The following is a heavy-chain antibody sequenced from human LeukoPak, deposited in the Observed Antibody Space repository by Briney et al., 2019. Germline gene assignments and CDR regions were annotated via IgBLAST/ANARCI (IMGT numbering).Heavy chain of an antibody. V-gene: IGHV3-48*01. CDR2: ISSSTTII. Sequence: GGSLRLSCAASGFTLSGFGMNWVRQAPGKGLEWVSYISSSTTIIYYADSVKGRFIISRDNAKNSLYLQMNTLRAEDTAVYSCARGADGVSSNSRGWFDPWGQGTLVTVSS. D-gene: IGHD2-15*01. CDR3: ARGADGVSSNSRGWFDP. CDR1: GFTLSGFG. J-gene: IGHJ5*02.